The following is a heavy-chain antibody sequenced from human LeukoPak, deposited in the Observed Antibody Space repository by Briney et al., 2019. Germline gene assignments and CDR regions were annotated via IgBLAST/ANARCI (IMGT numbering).Heavy chain of an antibody. J-gene: IGHJ5*02. Sequence: PGGTLRLSCAASGFTFSSYSMNWVRQAPGQGLELVSSISSSNSYIYYADPVKGRFTISRDNANNTQYLQMNSLRAEDTAVYSCARAGYCSCTSCYFWVDPWGQGTLVTVSS. V-gene: IGHV3-21*01. CDR3: ARAGYCSCTSCYFWVDP. D-gene: IGHD2-2*01. CDR1: GFTFSSYS. CDR2: ISSSNSYI.